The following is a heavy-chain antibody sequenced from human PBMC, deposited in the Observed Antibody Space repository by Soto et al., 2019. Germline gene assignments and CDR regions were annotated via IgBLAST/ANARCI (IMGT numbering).Heavy chain of an antibody. CDR1: GGSISSYY. D-gene: IGHD5-12*01. J-gene: IGHJ6*02. Sequence: SETLSLACTVSGGSISSYYWSWIRQPPGKGLEWIGYIYYSGSTNYNPSLKSRVTISVDTSKNQFSLKLSSVTAADTAVYYCASCRDGYNYHYYGIDVWAQGTTVTVSS. V-gene: IGHV4-59*01. CDR3: ASCRDGYNYHYYGIDV. CDR2: IYYSGST.